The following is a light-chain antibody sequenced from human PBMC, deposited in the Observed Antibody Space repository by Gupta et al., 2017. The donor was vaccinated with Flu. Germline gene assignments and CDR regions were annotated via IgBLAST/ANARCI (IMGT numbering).Light chain of an antibody. V-gene: IGKV3-20*01. CDR3: QQYGITEYT. CDR2: GAS. CDR1: QSVNNIW. Sequence: EIVLTQSPGTLSLSPGERDTLSCRASQSVNNIWLTWYQQKPGQAPRLLIYGASSRATGIPDRFSGSGSGTDVTLTIRRLEQEDFAVYYCQQYGITEYTFGQGTKLEIK. J-gene: IGKJ2*01.